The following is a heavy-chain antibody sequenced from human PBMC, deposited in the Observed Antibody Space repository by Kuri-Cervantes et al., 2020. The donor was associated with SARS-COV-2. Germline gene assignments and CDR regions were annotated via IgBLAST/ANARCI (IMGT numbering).Heavy chain of an antibody. V-gene: IGHV3-21*01. CDR3: ARYSSSWSYY. D-gene: IGHD6-13*01. CDR2: ISSSSSYI. Sequence: GESLKISCAASGFTFSSCSMNWVRQAPGKGLEWVSSISSSSSYIYYADSVKGRFTISRDNAKNSLYLQMNSLRAEDTAVCYCARYSSSWSYYWGQGTLVTVSS. CDR1: GFTFSSCS. J-gene: IGHJ4*02.